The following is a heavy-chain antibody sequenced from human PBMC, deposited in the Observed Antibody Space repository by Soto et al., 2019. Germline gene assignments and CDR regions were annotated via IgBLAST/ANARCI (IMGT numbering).Heavy chain of an antibody. V-gene: IGHV2-5*02. Sequence: QITLKESGPPLVKPTQTLTLTCTLSGFSLNSSGAGVGWIRQPPGKALECLALIYWDGDKRYSPALKSRLTVTXDXXKNQVVLTMTNMDPLDTATYYCAHSSYGDYVPFDYWGQGTLVTVSS. CDR1: GFSLNSSGAG. D-gene: IGHD4-17*01. CDR3: AHSSYGDYVPFDY. J-gene: IGHJ4*02. CDR2: IYWDGDK.